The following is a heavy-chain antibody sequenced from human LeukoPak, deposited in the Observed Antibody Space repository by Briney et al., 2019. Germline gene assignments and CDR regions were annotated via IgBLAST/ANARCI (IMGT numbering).Heavy chain of an antibody. CDR3: ARRKARDFDY. D-gene: IGHD5-12*01. V-gene: IGHV4-38-2*01. J-gene: IGHJ4*02. CDR2: IYHSGST. Sequence: PSETLSLTCAVSGYSISSGYYWGWIRQPPGKGLEGIGSIYHSGSTYYNPSLKSRVTISVDTSKNQFSLKLSSVTAADTAVYYCARRKARDFDYWGQGTLVTVSS. CDR1: GYSISSGYY.